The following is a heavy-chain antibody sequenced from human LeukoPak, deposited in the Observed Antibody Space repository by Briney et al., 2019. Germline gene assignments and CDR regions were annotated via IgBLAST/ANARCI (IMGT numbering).Heavy chain of an antibody. D-gene: IGHD2-2*01. V-gene: IGHV3-23*01. Sequence: GGSLRLSCAASGFTFSSYAMSWVRQAPGKGLEWVSAISGSGGSTYYADSVKGRFTISRDNSKNTLYLQMNSLRAEDTAVYYCAKGPCYRHALCYFDYWGQGTLVTVSS. CDR2: ISGSGGST. CDR1: GFTFSSYA. CDR3: AKGPCYRHALCYFDY. J-gene: IGHJ4*02.